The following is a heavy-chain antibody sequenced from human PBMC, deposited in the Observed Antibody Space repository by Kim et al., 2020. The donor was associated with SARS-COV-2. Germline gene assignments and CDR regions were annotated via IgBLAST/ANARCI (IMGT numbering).Heavy chain of an antibody. CDR1: GGSFSGYY. J-gene: IGHJ6*03. CDR2: INHSGST. D-gene: IGHD6-19*01. Sequence: SETLSLTCAVYGGSFSGYYWSWIRQPPGKGLEWIGEINHSGSTNYNPSLKSRVTISVDTSKNQFSLKLSSVTAADTAVYYCARGTRQWQVREPCNYYMDVGGKGTTDTVS. V-gene: IGHV4-34*01. CDR3: ARGTRQWQVREPCNYYMDV.